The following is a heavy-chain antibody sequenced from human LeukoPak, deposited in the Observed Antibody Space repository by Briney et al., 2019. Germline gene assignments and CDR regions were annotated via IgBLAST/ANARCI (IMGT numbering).Heavy chain of an antibody. D-gene: IGHD5-18*01. CDR3: TRQARDSYGYVLDY. CDR1: GFTFSSYE. V-gene: IGHV3-48*03. CDR2: ISSSGSTI. J-gene: IGHJ4*02. Sequence: PGGSLRLSCAASGFTFSSYEMNWVRQAPGKGLEWVSYISSSGSTIYYADSVKGRFTISRDNAKNSLYLQMNSLRAEDTAVYYCTRQARDSYGYVLDYWGQGTLVTVSS.